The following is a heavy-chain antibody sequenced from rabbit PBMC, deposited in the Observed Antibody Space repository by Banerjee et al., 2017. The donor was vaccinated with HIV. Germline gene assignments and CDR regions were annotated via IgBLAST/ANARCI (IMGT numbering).Heavy chain of an antibody. V-gene: IGHV1S40*01. Sequence: QSLEESGGDLVKPGASLTLTCTASGFSFSSSYYMCWVRQAPGKGLELIACIYTSSGSTWYASWAKGRFTISKTSSTTVTLHMTSLTVADTATYFCARDTTAGGAGYIYGLNLWGQGTLVTVS. CDR2: IYTSSGST. J-gene: IGHJ4*01. D-gene: IGHD7-1*01. CDR3: ARDTTAGGAGYIYGLNL. CDR1: GFSFSSSYY.